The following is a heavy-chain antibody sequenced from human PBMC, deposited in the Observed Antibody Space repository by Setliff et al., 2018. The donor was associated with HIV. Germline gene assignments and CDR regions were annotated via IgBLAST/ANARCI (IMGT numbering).Heavy chain of an antibody. D-gene: IGHD3-22*01. V-gene: IGHV3-11*03. CDR1: GFIFNDYY. Sequence: PGESLKISCAASGFIFNDYYMNWIRQAPGKGLEWVSYISASSSYTSYADSVKGRFTISRDNAKNSLYLQMDNLRAEDTAVYYCATSNYYDLRGYYIRGHDYWGQGTLVTVSS. CDR3: ATSNYYDLRGYYIRGHDY. CDR2: ISASSSYT. J-gene: IGHJ4*02.